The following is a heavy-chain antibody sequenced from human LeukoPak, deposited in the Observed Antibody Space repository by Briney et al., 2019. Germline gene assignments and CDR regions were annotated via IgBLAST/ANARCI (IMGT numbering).Heavy chain of an antibody. CDR3: ARGVMITFGGVIVNNWFDP. D-gene: IGHD3-16*02. CDR2: MNPNSGNT. CDR1: GYTFTSYD. V-gene: IGHV1-8*03. J-gene: IGHJ5*02. Sequence: ASVTVSFKASGYTFTSYDINWVRQAPGQGLEWMGWMNPNSGNTGYAQKVQGRVTITRNTSISTAYMELSSLRSEDTAVYYCARGVMITFGGVIVNNWFDPWGQGTLVTVSS.